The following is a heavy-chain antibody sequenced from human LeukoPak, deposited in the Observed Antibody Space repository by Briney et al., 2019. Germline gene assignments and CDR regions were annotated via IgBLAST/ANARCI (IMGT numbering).Heavy chain of an antibody. J-gene: IGHJ4*02. CDR3: ARAQDTYNSLYFDY. Sequence: GGSLRLSCGGSGFSFNNYWMHWVRQAPGKGLVWVSRIHSDGRVTTYADSVKGRFTISKDSARNTLYLQMNTLRVEDTAVYYCARAQDTYNSLYFDYWGQGALVTVPS. CDR1: GFSFNNYW. CDR2: IHSDGRVT. D-gene: IGHD5-24*01. V-gene: IGHV3-74*01.